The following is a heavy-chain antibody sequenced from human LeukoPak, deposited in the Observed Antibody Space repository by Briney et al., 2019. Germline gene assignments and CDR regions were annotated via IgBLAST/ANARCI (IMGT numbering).Heavy chain of an antibody. V-gene: IGHV3-74*01. CDR1: GFTFSTYR. CDR2: ISTDGSNT. J-gene: IGHJ4*02. D-gene: IGHD2-15*01. CDR3: ARGPSGGNGFSY. Sequence: GGSLRLSCAASGFTFSTYRMHWARQAPGKGLVWVSRISTDGSNTNYADSVKGRFTISRDNAKNSLYLQMNSLRAVDTAVYYCARGPSGGNGFSYWGLGTLVTVSS.